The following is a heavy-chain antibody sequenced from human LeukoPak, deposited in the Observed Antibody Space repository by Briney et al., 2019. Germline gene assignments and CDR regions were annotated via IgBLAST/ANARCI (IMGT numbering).Heavy chain of an antibody. Sequence: PSETLSLTCTVSSGSISTSNYYWGWVRQPPGKALEWIASIYHNGRTYYNASLKSRLSISVDTARNQFSLKLTSVTAADTAVYFCARDARNYGFWGQGRMVTVSS. CDR1: SGSISTSNYY. J-gene: IGHJ3*01. V-gene: IGHV4-39*07. CDR3: ARDARNYGF. CDR2: IYHNGRT. D-gene: IGHD1-7*01.